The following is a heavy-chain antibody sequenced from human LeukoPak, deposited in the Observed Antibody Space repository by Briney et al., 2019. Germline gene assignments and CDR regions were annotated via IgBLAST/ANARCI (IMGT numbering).Heavy chain of an antibody. D-gene: IGHD2/OR15-2a*01. CDR2: ISYDGSRT. J-gene: IGHJ4*02. V-gene: IGHV3-30*04. Sequence: GGSLRLSCAASGFTFRAYAMHWVRQAAGRGLQWVAVISYDGSRTYTADSVKGRTTISRDNSEDTVYLHMNILRPEDTAVYYCARDAQDYFDSTTSFDYWGQGTLLIVSS. CDR3: ARDAQDYFDSTTSFDY. CDR1: GFTFRAYA.